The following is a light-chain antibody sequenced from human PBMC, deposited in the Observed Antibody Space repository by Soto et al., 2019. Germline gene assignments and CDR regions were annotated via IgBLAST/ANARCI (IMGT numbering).Light chain of an antibody. CDR3: QQRSNWLT. Sequence: EIVLTQSPATLSLSPGERATLSCRASQSVSSYLAWYQQKPGQAPRLLIYDASNRATGIPDRFSGSGSGTDFTLTISSLEPEDFAVHYCQQRSNWLTFGGGTKVEIK. V-gene: IGKV3-11*01. CDR2: DAS. J-gene: IGKJ4*01. CDR1: QSVSSY.